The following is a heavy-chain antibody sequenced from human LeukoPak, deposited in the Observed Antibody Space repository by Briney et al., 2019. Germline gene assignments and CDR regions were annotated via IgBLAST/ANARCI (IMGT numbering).Heavy chain of an antibody. CDR1: GFTFTSCA. J-gene: IGHJ4*02. D-gene: IGHD1-26*01. V-gene: IGHV3-23*01. CDR2: ISAGSDVI. Sequence: GGSLRLSCAASGFTFTSCAMSRVRQAPGKGLERVSAISAGSDVIYYADSVKGRFAISRDNSKNTVYLQMDSLRAEDTAVYYCARVGEGAAKDWGQGTLVTVSS. CDR3: ARVGEGAAKD.